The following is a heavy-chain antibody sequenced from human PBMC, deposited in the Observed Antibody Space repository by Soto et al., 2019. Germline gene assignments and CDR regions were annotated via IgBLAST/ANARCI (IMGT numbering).Heavy chain of an antibody. V-gene: IGHV3-74*01. Sequence: EVQLVESGGDLVQPGGSLRLSCAASGFTFSTYWMHWVRQAPGKGLLWVSRIKTDGTYATYADSVKGRFTISRDNAKNTVYLQMNSLRVEDAAVYYWAAGGSGYYANWGQGTLVTVSS. J-gene: IGHJ4*02. D-gene: IGHD3-22*01. CDR3: AAGGSGYYAN. CDR1: GFTFSTYW. CDR2: IKTDGTYA.